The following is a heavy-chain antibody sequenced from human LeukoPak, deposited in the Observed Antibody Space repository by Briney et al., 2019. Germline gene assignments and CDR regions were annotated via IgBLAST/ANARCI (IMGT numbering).Heavy chain of an antibody. CDR3: ARQSIAVAGPYFDY. J-gene: IGHJ4*02. V-gene: IGHV4-39*01. Sequence: SETLSLTCTVSGGSISSSSYYWGWLRQPPGKGLEWIGSIYYSASTYYNPSLKSRVTISVDTSKNQFSLKRRSVTAADTAVYYCARQSIAVAGPYFDYWGQGTLVTVSS. CDR1: GGSISSSSYY. CDR2: IYYSAST. D-gene: IGHD6-19*01.